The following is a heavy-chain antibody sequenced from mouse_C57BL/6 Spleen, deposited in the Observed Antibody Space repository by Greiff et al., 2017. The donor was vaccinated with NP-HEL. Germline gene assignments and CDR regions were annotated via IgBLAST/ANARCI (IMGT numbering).Heavy chain of an antibody. Sequence: EVKLQESGPGLVKPSQSLSLTCSVTGYSITSGYYWNWIRQFPGNKLEWMGYISYDGSNNYNPSLKNRISITRDTSKNQFFLKLNSVTTEDTATYYCAREVLLWGQGTLVTVSA. CDR2: ISYDGSN. CDR3: AREVLL. V-gene: IGHV3-6*01. CDR1: GYSITSGYY. J-gene: IGHJ3*01. D-gene: IGHD1-1*01.